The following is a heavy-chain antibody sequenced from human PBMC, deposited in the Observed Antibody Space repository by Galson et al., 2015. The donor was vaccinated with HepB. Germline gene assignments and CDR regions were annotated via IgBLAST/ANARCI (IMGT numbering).Heavy chain of an antibody. CDR1: GFTFSNAW. J-gene: IGHJ6*02. CDR3: TSQPFGVVIIHPGDYYYGMDV. CDR2: IKSKTDGGTT. V-gene: IGHV3-15*01. Sequence: LRLSCAASGFTFSNAWMSWVRQAPGKGLEWVGRIKSKTDGGTTDYAAPVKGRFTISRDDSKNTLYLQMNSLKTEDTAVYYCTSQPFGVVIIHPGDYYYGMDVWGQGTTVTVSS. D-gene: IGHD3-3*01.